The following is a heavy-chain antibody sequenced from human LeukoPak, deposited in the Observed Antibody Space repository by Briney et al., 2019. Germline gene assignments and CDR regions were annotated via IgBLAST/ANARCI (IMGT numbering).Heavy chain of an antibody. D-gene: IGHD6-6*01. CDR1: GFTFDDYA. CDR3: AKDIYSSSSASFDY. CDR2: ISWNSGSI. V-gene: IGHV3-9*03. Sequence: GGSLRLSCAASGFTFDDYAMHWVRQAPGKGLEWVSGISWNSGSIGYADSVKGRFNISRDNAKNSLYLQMNSLRAEDMALYYCAKDIYSSSSASFDYWGQGTLVTVSS. J-gene: IGHJ4*02.